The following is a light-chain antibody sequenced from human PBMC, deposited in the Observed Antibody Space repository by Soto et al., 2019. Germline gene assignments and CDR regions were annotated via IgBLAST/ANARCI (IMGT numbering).Light chain of an antibody. CDR2: WAS. V-gene: IGKV4-1*01. CDR1: QSFLYRSNNNHY. Sequence: DIWITHSSDSMSVSLCDRATINCKSSQSFLYRSNNNHYLSWYQQKAGQPPKLLIYWASTRDSGVPDRFSGSGSGTDFTLTISSLQAEDVAVYYCQQYYSTPLTFGGGTKVDIK. CDR3: QQYYSTPLT. J-gene: IGKJ4*01.